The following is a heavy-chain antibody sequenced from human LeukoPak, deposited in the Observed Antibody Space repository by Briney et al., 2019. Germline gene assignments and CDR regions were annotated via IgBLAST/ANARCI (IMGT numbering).Heavy chain of an antibody. Sequence: PGGSLRLSCAASGFTFTSFWMAWVRQVPGKGLEWVANIKQDGSEEYYVDSVKGRFTISRDNAKNSLYLQMNSLRAEDTAVYYCARDRKGSSYYYYMDVWGKGTTVTVSS. V-gene: IGHV3-7*01. CDR2: IKQDGSEE. D-gene: IGHD6-13*01. CDR1: GFTFTSFW. J-gene: IGHJ6*03. CDR3: ARDRKGSSYYYYMDV.